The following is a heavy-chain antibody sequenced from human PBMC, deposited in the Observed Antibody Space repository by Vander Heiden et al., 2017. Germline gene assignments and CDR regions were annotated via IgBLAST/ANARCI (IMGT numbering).Heavy chain of an antibody. Sequence: QVQLVESGGGVVQPGRSLRLSCAASGFTFSRYAMHWVRQAPGKGREWVAVISYDGSNKYYADSVKGRFTISRDNSKNTLYLQMNSLRAEDTAVYYCARDLGAAGTCDYWGQGTLVTVSS. V-gene: IGHV3-30*04. CDR2: ISYDGSNK. CDR3: ARDLGAAGTCDY. CDR1: GFTFSRYA. D-gene: IGHD6-13*01. J-gene: IGHJ4*02.